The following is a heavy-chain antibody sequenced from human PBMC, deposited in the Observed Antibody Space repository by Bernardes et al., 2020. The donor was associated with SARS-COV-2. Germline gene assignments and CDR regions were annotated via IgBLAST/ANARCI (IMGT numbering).Heavy chain of an antibody. CDR3: ARAPYDILTGYYFDDVYYYYYYGMDV. J-gene: IGHJ6*02. CDR2: IYTSGST. CDR1: GGSISSGSYY. D-gene: IGHD3-9*01. V-gene: IGHV4-61*02. Sequence: SETLSLTCTGSGGSISSGSYYWSWIRQPAGKGLEWIGRIYTSGSTNYNPSLKSRVTISVDTSKNQFSLKLSSVTAADTAVYYCARAPYDILTGYYFDDVYYYYYYGMDVWGQGTTVTVSS.